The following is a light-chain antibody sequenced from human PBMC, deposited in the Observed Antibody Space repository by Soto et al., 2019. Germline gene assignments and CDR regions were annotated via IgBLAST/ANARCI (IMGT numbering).Light chain of an antibody. J-gene: IGKJ1*01. CDR1: RAVGYSY. CDR3: QHYDSSPPWA. Sequence: EIVLTQSPGTLSLSPGERATLSCRASRAVGYSYLAWYQQKPGQAPSLLMYGASSRATGIPDSFSGSGSGPDFILTISRLESEDFAVYYCQHYDSSPPWAFGQGTKVEIK. V-gene: IGKV3-20*01. CDR2: GAS.